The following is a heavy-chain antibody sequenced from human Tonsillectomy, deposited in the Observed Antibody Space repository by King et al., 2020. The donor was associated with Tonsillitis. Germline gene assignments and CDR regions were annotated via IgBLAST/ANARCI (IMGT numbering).Heavy chain of an antibody. V-gene: IGHV4-30-4*01. Sequence: QMQLQESGPGLVKPSQTLSLTCTVSGGAISSGDYYWSWIRQPPGKGLEWSGYIYYSGSTYYNPSLKGRVTISVDTSKNQFSLKLISVTAADTALYYCARRARGLRFRGFDYWGQGTLVTVSS. CDR2: IYYSGST. CDR3: ARRARGLRFRGFDY. D-gene: IGHD3-16*01. CDR1: GGAISSGDYY. J-gene: IGHJ4*02.